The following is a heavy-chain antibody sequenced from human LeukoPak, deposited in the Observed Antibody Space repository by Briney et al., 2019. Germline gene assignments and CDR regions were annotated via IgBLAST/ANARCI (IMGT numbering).Heavy chain of an antibody. CDR3: ARSPYYFDTSGYYCFDY. V-gene: IGHV4-30-4*01. D-gene: IGHD3-22*01. CDR1: GGSISSGDYY. Sequence: SQTLSLTCTVSGGSISSGDYYWSWIRQPPGKGLEWIGYIYYSGSTYYNPSLKSRVTISVDTSKNQLSLKLNSVTAADTAVYYCARSPYYFDTSGYYCFDYWGQGTLVTVSS. J-gene: IGHJ4*02. CDR2: IYYSGST.